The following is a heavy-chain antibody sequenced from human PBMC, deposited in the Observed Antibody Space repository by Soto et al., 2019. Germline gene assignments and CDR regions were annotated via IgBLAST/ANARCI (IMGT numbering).Heavy chain of an antibody. J-gene: IGHJ6*02. V-gene: IGHV4-59*01. CDR2: MYNTGST. CDR3: ARDLWGYCGTDCYPLDV. CDR1: GGTISRYY. D-gene: IGHD2-21*02. Sequence: LCGGTISRYYWSWIRQPPGKGLEWSGYMYNTGSTVYNPSFKSRVTISVDTSKNQFSLKLNSVTAADTAVYYCARDLWGYCGTDCYPLDVWGQGTTVTVSS.